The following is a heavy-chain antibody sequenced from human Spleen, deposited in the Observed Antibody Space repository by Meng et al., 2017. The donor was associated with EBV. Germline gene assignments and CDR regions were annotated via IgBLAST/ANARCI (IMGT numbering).Heavy chain of an antibody. CDR2: IYQSGNI. CDR1: GGPENSGVG. V-gene: IGHV4-4*02. CDR3: ARGPIYYDSSGYYSDY. D-gene: IGHD3-22*01. J-gene: IGHJ4*02. Sequence: LRAGPVRVEPSVTPSPTCALSGGPENSGVGWSWVRQPPGKGLEWIGEIYQSGNINYNPSLKSRVTISVDKSKNQFSLKLSSVTAADTAVYYCARGPIYYDSSGYYSDYWGQGTLVTVSS.